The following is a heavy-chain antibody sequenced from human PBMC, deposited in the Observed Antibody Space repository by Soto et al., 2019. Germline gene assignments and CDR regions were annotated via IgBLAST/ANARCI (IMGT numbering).Heavy chain of an antibody. Sequence: GASVNVSCKASGGTFSSYAISWVRQAPGQGLEWMGGIIPIFGTANYAQKFQGRVTITADESTSTAYMELSSLRSEDTAVYYCARDFRRDGYNCLDYWGQGTLVTVSS. CDR3: ARDFRRDGYNCLDY. V-gene: IGHV1-69*13. CDR2: IIPIFGTA. CDR1: GGTFSSYA. D-gene: IGHD5-12*01. J-gene: IGHJ4*02.